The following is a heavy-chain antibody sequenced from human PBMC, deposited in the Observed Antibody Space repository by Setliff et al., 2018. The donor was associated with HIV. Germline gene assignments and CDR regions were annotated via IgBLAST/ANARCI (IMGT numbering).Heavy chain of an antibody. CDR1: GFAFSGHQ. Sequence: GGSLRLSCAASGFAFSGHQMSWVRQAPGKGLESVANVKQDGTETLYVDSVRGRFTISRDNADNSLYLQMTGLRVEDTAVYYCAAQGVLWGQGTLVTVSS. J-gene: IGHJ1*01. CDR2: VKQDGTET. CDR3: AAQGVL. V-gene: IGHV3-7*01. D-gene: IGHD2-8*01.